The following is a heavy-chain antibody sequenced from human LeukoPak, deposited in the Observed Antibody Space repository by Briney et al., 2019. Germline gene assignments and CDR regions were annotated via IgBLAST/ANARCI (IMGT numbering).Heavy chain of an antibody. D-gene: IGHD4-17*01. CDR3: ARFGDYGDYLDY. CDR1: GYTFTSYG. CDR2: ISAYNGNA. J-gene: IGHJ4*02. Sequence: ASVKVSCKASGYTFTSYGISWVRQAPGQGLKWMGWISAYNGNANYAQKLQGRVTMTTDTSTTAYMELRSLRSDDTAVYYCARFGDYGDYLDYWGQGTLVTVSS. V-gene: IGHV1-18*01.